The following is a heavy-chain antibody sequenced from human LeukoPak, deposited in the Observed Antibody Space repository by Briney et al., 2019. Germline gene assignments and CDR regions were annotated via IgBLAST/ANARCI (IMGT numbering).Heavy chain of an antibody. V-gene: IGHV4-39*01. CDR3: ARQRGYHYDSTTNRFFDL. CDR2: IYYSGIT. D-gene: IGHD3-22*01. J-gene: IGHJ4*02. Sequence: SETLSLTCTVSGGSISSSSYYWGWIRQPPGKGLEWIGSIYYSGITYYNPSLKSRVSISVDTSKNQFSLKLSSVTAADTAVYYCARQRGYHYDSTTNRFFDLWGQGTRVTVSS. CDR1: GGSISSSSYY.